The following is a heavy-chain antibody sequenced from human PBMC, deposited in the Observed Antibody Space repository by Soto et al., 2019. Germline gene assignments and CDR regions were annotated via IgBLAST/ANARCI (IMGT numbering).Heavy chain of an antibody. Sequence: SVKVSCKASGGTFSSYAISWVRQAPGQGLEWMGGIIPIFGTANYAQKFQGRVTITADESTSTAYMELSSLRSEDTAVYYCARNEPVRYCSGGSCGYFDYWGQGTLVTVSS. CDR1: GGTFSSYA. CDR2: IIPIFGTA. V-gene: IGHV1-69*13. J-gene: IGHJ4*02. CDR3: ARNEPVRYCSGGSCGYFDY. D-gene: IGHD2-15*01.